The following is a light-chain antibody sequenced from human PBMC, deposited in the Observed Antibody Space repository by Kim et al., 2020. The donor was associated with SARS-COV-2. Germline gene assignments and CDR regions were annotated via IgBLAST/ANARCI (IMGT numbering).Light chain of an antibody. CDR1: SLRRYY. CDR2: DKN. V-gene: IGLV3-19*01. J-gene: IGLJ1*01. CDR3: NSRDSSGNRLV. Sequence: SSELTQDPAVSVALGQTVRITCQGDSLRRYYASWYQQKPGQAPVLLIYDKNNRPSGIPDRFSASTSGNTVSLTITGAQAEDEADYYCNSRDSSGNRLVFG.